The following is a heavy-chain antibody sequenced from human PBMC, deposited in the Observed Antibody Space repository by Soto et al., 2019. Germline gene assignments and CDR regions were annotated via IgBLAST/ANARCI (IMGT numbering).Heavy chain of an antibody. D-gene: IGHD3-3*01. CDR1: GFTFSSYA. J-gene: IGHJ4*02. V-gene: IGHV3-23*01. CDR3: AKCGVVITMSFDY. Sequence: GGSLRLSCAASGFTFSSYAMSWVRQAPGKGLEWVSAISGSGCSTYYADSVKGRFTISRDNSKNTLYLQMNSLRAEDTAVYYCAKCGVVITMSFDYWGQGTLVTVSS. CDR2: ISGSGCST.